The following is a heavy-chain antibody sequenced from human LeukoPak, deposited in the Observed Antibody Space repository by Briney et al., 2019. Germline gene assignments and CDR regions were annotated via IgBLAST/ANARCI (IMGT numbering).Heavy chain of an antibody. J-gene: IGHJ4*02. CDR2: ISSDGSER. CDR3: ARGGTGSYWLYFDY. D-gene: IGHD1-26*01. Sequence: PGGSLRLSCAASGVTFSSYAMHWVRQAPGKGLEWVAVISSDGSERYYADSVKGRFTISRDNSKNTLYLQMNSLRAEDTAVYYCARGGTGSYWLYFDYWGQGTLVTVSS. CDR1: GVTFSSYA. V-gene: IGHV3-30*04.